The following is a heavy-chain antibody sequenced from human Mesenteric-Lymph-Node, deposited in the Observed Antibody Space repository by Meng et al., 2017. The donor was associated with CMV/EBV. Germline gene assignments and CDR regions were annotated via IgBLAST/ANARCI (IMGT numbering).Heavy chain of an antibody. V-gene: IGHV3-23*01. D-gene: IGHD3-3*01. CDR3: AKVHRRRITIFGVAGDNWFGP. CDR2: ISGSGGST. J-gene: IGHJ5*02. CDR1: GFTFSSYA. Sequence: GESLKISCAASGFTFSSYAMSWVRQAPGKGLEWVSAISGSGGSTYYADSVKGRFTISRDNSKNTLYLQMNSLRAEDTAVYYCAKVHRRRITIFGVAGDNWFGPWGQGTLVTVSS.